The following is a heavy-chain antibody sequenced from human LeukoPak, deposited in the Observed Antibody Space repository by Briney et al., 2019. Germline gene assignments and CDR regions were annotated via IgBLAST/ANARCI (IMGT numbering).Heavy chain of an antibody. CDR2: IYYSGST. D-gene: IGHD3-9*01. CDR3: ARGRLWGRLGFDP. Sequence: PSETLSLTCTVSGGSISSGGYYWSWIRQPPGKGLEWIGYIYYSGSTNYNPSLKSRVTISVDTSKNQFSLKLSSVTAADTAVYYCARGRLWGRLGFDPWGQGTLVTVSS. V-gene: IGHV4-61*08. J-gene: IGHJ5*02. CDR1: GGSISSGGYY.